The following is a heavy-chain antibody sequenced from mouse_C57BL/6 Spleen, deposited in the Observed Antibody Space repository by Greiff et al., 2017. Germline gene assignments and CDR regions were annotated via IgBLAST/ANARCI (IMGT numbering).Heavy chain of an antibody. J-gene: IGHJ1*03. V-gene: IGHV1-9*01. CDR3: ATPHYDGRSYDSYFDV. Sequence: QVQLQQSGAELMKPGASVKLSCKATGYTFTGYWIEWVKQRPGHGLEWIGEILPGSGSTNYNEKFKGKATFTADTSSNTAYMQLSSLTTEDSAIYYWATPHYDGRSYDSYFDVWCTGTTVTVSS. D-gene: IGHD1-1*01. CDR2: ILPGSGST. CDR1: GYTFTGYW.